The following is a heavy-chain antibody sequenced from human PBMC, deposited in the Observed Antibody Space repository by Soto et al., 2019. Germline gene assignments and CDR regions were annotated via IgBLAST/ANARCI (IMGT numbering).Heavy chain of an antibody. CDR2: INPDGSRT. CDR1: GFTFSGYW. D-gene: IGHD3-10*01. J-gene: IGHJ5*02. Sequence: GSLRLSCAASGFTFSGYWMHWVRQAPGKGLVWVSRINPDGSRTNYADPVKGRFTISRDNAKNTVYLQMNSLRAEDTAIYYCACVRLGSYDWFDPWGQGTLVTVSS. V-gene: IGHV3-74*01. CDR3: ACVRLGSYDWFDP.